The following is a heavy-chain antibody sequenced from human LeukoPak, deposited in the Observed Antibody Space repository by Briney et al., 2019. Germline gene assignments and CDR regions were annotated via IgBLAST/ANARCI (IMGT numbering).Heavy chain of an antibody. J-gene: IGHJ5*02. V-gene: IGHV3-23*01. CDR3: AKSDGKRFFDWDDP. CDR2: ISGSGGST. D-gene: IGHD3-3*01. CDR1: GFTFSSYA. Sequence: PGGSLGLSCAASGFTFSSYAMSWVRQAPGKGLEWVSGISGSGGSTHYAGSVKGRFTISRDNSKNTLYLQMNSLRAEDTAVYFCAKSDGKRFFDWDDPWGQGTLVTVSS.